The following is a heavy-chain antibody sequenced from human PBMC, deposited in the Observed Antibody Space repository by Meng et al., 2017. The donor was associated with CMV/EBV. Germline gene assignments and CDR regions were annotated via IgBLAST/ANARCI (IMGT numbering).Heavy chain of an antibody. J-gene: IGHJ4*02. CDR2: IYYSGST. Sequence: QLQLQESGPGLVKPSATLSLTCTVSGGSISSSSYYWGWIRQPPGKGLEWIGSIYYSGSTYYNPSLKSRVTISVDTSKNQFSLKLSSVTAADTAVYYCARGGIAAAGLHWGQGTLVTVSS. V-gene: IGHV4-39*07. CDR3: ARGGIAAAGLH. D-gene: IGHD6-13*01. CDR1: GGSISSSSYY.